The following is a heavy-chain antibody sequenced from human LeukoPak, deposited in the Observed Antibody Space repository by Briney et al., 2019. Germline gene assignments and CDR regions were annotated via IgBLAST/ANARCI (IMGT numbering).Heavy chain of an antibody. CDR3: ARIGYSTSWANFDY. CDR2: IRTDGGEK. J-gene: IGHJ4*02. CDR1: GFTFRNYG. D-gene: IGHD6-13*01. V-gene: IGHV3-33*01. Sequence: GTSLRLSCAASGFTFRNYGMHRVRQAPGKGLEWVASIRTDGGEKYHADSVQGRFSISRDNSKNTLYLQMDSLRAEDTALYYCARIGYSTSWANFDYWGQGTLVTVSS.